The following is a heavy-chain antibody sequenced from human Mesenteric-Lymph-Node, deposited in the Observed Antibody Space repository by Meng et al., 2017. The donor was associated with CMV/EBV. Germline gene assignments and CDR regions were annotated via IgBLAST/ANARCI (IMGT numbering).Heavy chain of an antibody. CDR1: GGSISSSNYY. Sequence: SETLSLTCIVSGGSISSSNYYWAWIRQPPGKGLEWIANVFYSGATHYNPPLQSRVTISLDTSKNQISLRMNSVTAADTAVYYCAKGKYGGGWFDFDSWGQGMLVTVSS. CDR2: VFYSGAT. D-gene: IGHD2-15*01. V-gene: IGHV4-39*07. CDR3: AKGKYGGGWFDFDS. J-gene: IGHJ4*02.